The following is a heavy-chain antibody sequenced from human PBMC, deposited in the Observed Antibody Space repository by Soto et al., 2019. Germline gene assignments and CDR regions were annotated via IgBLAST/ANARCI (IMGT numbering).Heavy chain of an antibody. CDR1: GYSVSSNSAA. D-gene: IGHD4-4*01. CDR2: TYYRSKWYN. J-gene: IGHJ4*02. Sequence: SQTLSLTCAISGYSVSSNSAAWDWIRQSPSRGLEWLGRTYYRSKWYNDYAVSVKSRITINPDTSKNQFSLQLNSVTPEDTAVYYCARKTVPNGNSYFDYSGQGTMVTVSS. CDR3: ARKTVPNGNSYFDY. V-gene: IGHV6-1*01.